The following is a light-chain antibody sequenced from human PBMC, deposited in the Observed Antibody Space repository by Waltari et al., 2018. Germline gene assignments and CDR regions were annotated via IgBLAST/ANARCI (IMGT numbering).Light chain of an antibody. CDR3: STYTTSSAPGV. CDR1: DSDVVLYDF. CDR2: EVS. Sequence: QSALTQPASVSGSPGQSITISCSGTDSDVVLYDFVPWDQQHPGKAPHLLIYEVSNRRSGSSTGFSASMSGNTASLTISGLQAEDEADYYCSTYTTSSAPGVFGTGTRVTVL. V-gene: IGLV2-14*01. J-gene: IGLJ1*01.